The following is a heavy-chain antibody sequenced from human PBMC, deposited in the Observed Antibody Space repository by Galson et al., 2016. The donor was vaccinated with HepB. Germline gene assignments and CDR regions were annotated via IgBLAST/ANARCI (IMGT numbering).Heavy chain of an antibody. CDR3: ARDSVGNYYGSGSYGLYYYYGMDV. V-gene: IGHV3-48*04. J-gene: IGHJ6*02. Sequence: SLRLSCAASGFIFSGYSVNWVRQAPGKGLEWVSYISRTSDTIYYADSVKGRFTISSDNAKNSLYLKMNSLRAEETAVYYCARDSVGNYYGSGSYGLYYYYGMDVWGQGTTVTVSS. D-gene: IGHD3-10*01. CDR1: GFIFSGYS. CDR2: ISRTSDTI.